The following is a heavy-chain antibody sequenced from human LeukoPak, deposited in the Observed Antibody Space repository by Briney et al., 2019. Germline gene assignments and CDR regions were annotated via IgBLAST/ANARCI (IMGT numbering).Heavy chain of an antibody. CDR1: GFTFRRYG. V-gene: IGHV3-21*01. Sequence: GGSLRLSCGASGFTFRRYGMNWVRGAHGKELEWVSYISSSSSYIYYADSVKGRFTISRDNAKNSLYLQMNSLRAEDTAVYYCARAGYSSGWYFDYWGQGTLVTVSS. D-gene: IGHD6-19*01. CDR2: ISSSSSYI. CDR3: ARAGYSSGWYFDY. J-gene: IGHJ4*02.